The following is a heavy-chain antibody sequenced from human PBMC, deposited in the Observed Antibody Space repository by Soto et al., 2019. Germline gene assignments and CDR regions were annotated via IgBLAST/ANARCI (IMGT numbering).Heavy chain of an antibody. Sequence: GASVKVSCKASRYTFTSYGINWVRQATGQGLEWMGWMNPNSGNTGYAQKFQGRVTMTRNTSISTAYMELSSLRSEDTAVYYCARVARYFDWLLNYWGQGTLVTVSS. D-gene: IGHD3-9*01. CDR3: ARVARYFDWLLNY. J-gene: IGHJ4*02. CDR1: RYTFTSYG. V-gene: IGHV1-8*01. CDR2: MNPNSGNT.